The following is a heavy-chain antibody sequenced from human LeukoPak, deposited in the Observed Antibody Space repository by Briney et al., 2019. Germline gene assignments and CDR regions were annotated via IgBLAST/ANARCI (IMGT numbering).Heavy chain of an antibody. CDR2: ITSDGRST. J-gene: IGHJ4*02. CDR1: GFTFSSFW. CDR3: ARSGYSGYEANYY. Sequence: GGSLRLSCAASGFTFSSFWMHWVRQAPGKGLVWVSRITSDGRSTSYADSVKGRFTISRDNAKNSLYLQMNSLRAEDTAVYYCARSGYSGYEANYYWGQGTLVTVSS. V-gene: IGHV3-74*01. D-gene: IGHD5-12*01.